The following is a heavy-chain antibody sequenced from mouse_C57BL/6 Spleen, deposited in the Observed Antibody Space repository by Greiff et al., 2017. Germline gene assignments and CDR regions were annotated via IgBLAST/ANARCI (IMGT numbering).Heavy chain of an antibody. Sequence: VQLQQPGAELVKPGASVKLSCKASGYTFTSYWLQWVKQRPGQGLEWIGEIDPSDSYTNYNQKFKGKATLTVDTSSSTAYMQLSILTSEDSAVYYCARSGQLRLREGFAYWGQGTLVTVSA. CDR3: ARSGQLRLREGFAY. CDR1: GYTFTSYW. J-gene: IGHJ3*01. CDR2: IDPSDSYT. D-gene: IGHD3-2*02. V-gene: IGHV1-50*01.